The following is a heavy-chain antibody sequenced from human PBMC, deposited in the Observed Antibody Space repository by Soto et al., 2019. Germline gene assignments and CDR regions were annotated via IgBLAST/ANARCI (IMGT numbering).Heavy chain of an antibody. V-gene: IGHV4-30-2*01. CDR3: ARDGGTTVVSRAFDM. D-gene: IGHD4-17*01. CDR2: IYHSGST. J-gene: IGHJ3*02. CDR1: GGSISSGGYS. Sequence: PSETLSLTCAVSGGSISSGGYSWSWIRQPPGKGLEWIGYIYHSGSTYYNPSLKSRVTISVDRSKNQFSLKLSSVTAADTAVYYCARDGGTTVVSRAFDMWGQGTMVTVSS.